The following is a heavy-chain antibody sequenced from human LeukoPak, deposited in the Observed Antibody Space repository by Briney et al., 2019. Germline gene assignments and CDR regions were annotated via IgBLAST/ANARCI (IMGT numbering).Heavy chain of an antibody. CDR3: ARDRLVRGKMTSSYGMDV. CDR1: GGSISSSSYY. V-gene: IGHV4-39*02. D-gene: IGHD3-10*01. Sequence: SETLSLTCTVSGGSISSSSYYWGWIRQPPGKGLEWIGSIYYSGSTYYNPSLKSRVTISVDTSKNQFSLKLSSVTAADTAVYYCARDRLVRGKMTSSYGMDVWGQGTTVTVSS. CDR2: IYYSGST. J-gene: IGHJ6*02.